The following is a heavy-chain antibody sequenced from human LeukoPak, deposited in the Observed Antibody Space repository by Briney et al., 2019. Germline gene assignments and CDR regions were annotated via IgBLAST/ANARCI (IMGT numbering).Heavy chain of an antibody. CDR1: GGSFSGYY. CDR2: IYSSGST. D-gene: IGHD2-2*01. J-gene: IGHJ4*02. V-gene: IGHV4-59*10. Sequence: SETLSLTCAVYGGSFSGYYWSWIRQPAGKGLEWIGRIYSSGSTDYNPSLKSRVTMSVDTSKNQFSLKLSSVTAADTAVYYCASYTSSGAYFDYWGQGTLVTVSS. CDR3: ASYTSSGAYFDY.